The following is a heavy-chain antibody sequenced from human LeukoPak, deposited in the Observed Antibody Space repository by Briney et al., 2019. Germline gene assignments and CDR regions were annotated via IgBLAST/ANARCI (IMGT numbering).Heavy chain of an antibody. J-gene: IGHJ1*01. CDR1: GLTLSSYG. V-gene: IGHV3-30*02. Sequence: GVSLRLSCAASGLTLSSYGMHWVRHAPGKGLEWVALIRYDGSKRFYADSVKGRFTISRDNSENTLYLQMNSLRPEDTAMYYCAKAFLGTGWYGSGRGGDFQHWGQGTLVTVSS. CDR3: AKAFLGTGWYGSGRGGDFQH. D-gene: IGHD6-19*01. CDR2: IRYDGSKR.